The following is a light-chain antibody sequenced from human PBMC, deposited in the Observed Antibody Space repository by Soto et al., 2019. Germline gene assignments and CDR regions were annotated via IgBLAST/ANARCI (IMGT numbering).Light chain of an antibody. V-gene: IGKV3-20*01. CDR3: QQYGSSPYT. Sequence: EIVLTQSPGTLSLSPGERATLSCRASQSISSTYLAWYQQKPGKAPRLLIYGASSRATGIPDRFSGSGSGTDFTLTISILEPEDFAVYYCQQYGSSPYTFGQGTKLEIK. J-gene: IGKJ2*01. CDR1: QSISSTY. CDR2: GAS.